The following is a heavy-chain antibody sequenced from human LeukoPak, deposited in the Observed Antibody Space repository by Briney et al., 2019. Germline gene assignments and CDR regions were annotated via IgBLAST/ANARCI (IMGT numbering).Heavy chain of an antibody. CDR2: IYYSGST. J-gene: IGHJ4*02. CDR1: GGSISSSSYY. CDR3: ARQPVNTVMEDY. Sequence: KTSETLSLTCTVSGGSISSSSYYWGWIRQPPGKGLEWIGSIYYSGSTYYNPSLKSRVTISVDTSKNQFSLKLSSVTAADTAVYYCARQPVNTVMEDYWGQGTLVTVSS. D-gene: IGHD4-17*01. V-gene: IGHV4-39*01.